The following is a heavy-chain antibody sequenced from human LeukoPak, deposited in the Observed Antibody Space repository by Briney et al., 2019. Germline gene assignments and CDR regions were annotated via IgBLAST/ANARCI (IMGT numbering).Heavy chain of an antibody. J-gene: IGHJ4*02. CDR2: MYYSGNT. CDR1: VDSISGYY. V-gene: IGHV4-59*01. Sequence: PSETLSLTCTVSVDSISGYYWSWIRQPPGKGLEWIGYMYYSGNTNYNPSLKSRLTTSLDTSKNRFSLKLSSVTAADTAVYYCARGKYYFDYWGQGTLVTVSS. CDR3: ARGKYYFDY.